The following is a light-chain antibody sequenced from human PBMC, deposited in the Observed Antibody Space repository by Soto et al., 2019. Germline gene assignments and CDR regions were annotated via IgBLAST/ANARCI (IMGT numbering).Light chain of an antibody. V-gene: IGLV2-14*01. J-gene: IGLJ2*01. CDR2: EVS. Sequence: QSALTQPASVSGSPGQSITISCTGTSSHVGCYNYVSWYQQHPGKTPKLMIYEVSNRPSGVSNRFSASKSGNTASLTISGLQAEDEADYYCSSYTSSSTLVVFGGGTKLTVL. CDR1: SSHVGCYNY. CDR3: SSYTSSSTLVV.